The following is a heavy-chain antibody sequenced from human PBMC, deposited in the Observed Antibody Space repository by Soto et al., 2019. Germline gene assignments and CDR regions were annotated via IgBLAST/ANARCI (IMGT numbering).Heavy chain of an antibody. D-gene: IGHD1-1*01. V-gene: IGHV3-66*01. CDR2: IYAAGHT. J-gene: IGHJ6*03. Sequence: EVQVEESEGGLVQPGGSLRLSCAVSGFTVRDNYVSWVRQAPGKGLEWVSVIYAAGHTYYPDSVRGRFTISRDKSTYTVYLQMNSLRAEDTALYYCARGKVTSGTYYMDVWGKGTTVTVSS. CDR1: GFTVRDNY. CDR3: ARGKVTSGTYYMDV.